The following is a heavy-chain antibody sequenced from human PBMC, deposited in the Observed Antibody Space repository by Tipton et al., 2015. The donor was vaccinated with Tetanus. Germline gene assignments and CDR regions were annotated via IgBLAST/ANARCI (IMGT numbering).Heavy chain of an antibody. J-gene: IGHJ5*02. CDR3: AREDYYGSGSGYNGFDP. V-gene: IGHV4-4*07. CDR1: GGSINNYY. CDR2: IYTSGST. Sequence: TLSLTCTVSGGSINNYYWSWIRQPAGKGLEWIGRIYTSGSTNYNPSLKSRVTMSVDTSKNQFSLKLSSVTAADTAVYSCAREDYYGSGSGYNGFDPWGQGTLVTVSS. D-gene: IGHD3-10*01.